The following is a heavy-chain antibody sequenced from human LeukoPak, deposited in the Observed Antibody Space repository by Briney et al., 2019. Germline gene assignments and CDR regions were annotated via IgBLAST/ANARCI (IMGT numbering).Heavy chain of an antibody. CDR3: ARVGSDGSYFES. V-gene: IGHV4-4*07. J-gene: IGHJ4*02. CDR1: GHSLTNYY. CDR2: IYTSGST. D-gene: IGHD1-26*01. Sequence: PSETLSLTCTVSGHSLTNYYWSWIRQPAGKGLEWIRRIYTSGSTHYNPTLQSRVTMSVDTYKNQFSLKLSSVTAADTAVYYCARVGSDGSYFESWGQGTLVTVSS.